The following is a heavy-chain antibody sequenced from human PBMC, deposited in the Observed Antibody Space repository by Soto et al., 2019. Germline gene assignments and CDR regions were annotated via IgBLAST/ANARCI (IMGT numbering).Heavy chain of an antibody. D-gene: IGHD5-18*01. CDR3: ASRGYSYGYDYYYYGMDV. J-gene: IGHJ6*02. Sequence: SVNVSCKASGGTFSSYAISWVRQAPGQGLEWMGGIIPIFGTANYAQKFQGRVTITADKSTSTAYMELSSLRSEDTAVYYCASRGYSYGYDYYYYGMDVWGQGTTVTVSS. V-gene: IGHV1-69*06. CDR1: GGTFSSYA. CDR2: IIPIFGTA.